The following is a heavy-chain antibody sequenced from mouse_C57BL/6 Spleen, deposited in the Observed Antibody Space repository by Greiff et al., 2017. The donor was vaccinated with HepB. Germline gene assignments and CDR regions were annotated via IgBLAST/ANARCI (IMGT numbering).Heavy chain of an antibody. Sequence: VQLQQSGPELVKPGASVKISCKASGYTFTDYYMNWVKQSHGKSLEWIGDINPNNGGTGYNQKFKGKATLTVDKSSSTAYMELRSLTSEDSAVYYCARGIVYYGSSYHDYWGQGTTLTVSS. CDR3: ARGIVYYGSSYHDY. CDR1: GYTFTDYY. D-gene: IGHD1-1*01. J-gene: IGHJ2*01. V-gene: IGHV1-26*01. CDR2: INPNNGGT.